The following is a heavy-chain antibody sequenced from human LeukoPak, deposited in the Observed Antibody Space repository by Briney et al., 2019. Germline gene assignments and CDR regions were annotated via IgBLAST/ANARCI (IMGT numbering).Heavy chain of an antibody. V-gene: IGHV5-51*01. CDR2: IYPGDSDT. D-gene: IGHD6-19*01. CDR3: ARLGQWLNNHYYFGMDV. CDR1: GSLFTSYW. J-gene: IGHJ6*04. Sequence: GGALEISCQGSGSLFTSYWIGGVGPLPGKGLEGMGIIYPGDSDTRYRPSFQGQVTISADKSISTAYLQWSSLKASDTAMYYCARLGQWLNNHYYFGMDVWGKGTTVTVSS.